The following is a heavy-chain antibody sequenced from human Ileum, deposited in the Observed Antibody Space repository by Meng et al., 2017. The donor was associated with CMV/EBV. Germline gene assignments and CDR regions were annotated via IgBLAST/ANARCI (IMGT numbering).Heavy chain of an antibody. J-gene: IGHJ4*02. CDR3: ARADTITAAAYAFDY. CDR1: GSPFPGYY. D-gene: IGHD6-13*01. Sequence: SGSPFPGYYMHWVRQAPGQGLEWMGRVNPDSGGTNYAQKFQGRVTMTRDTSISTAYMDLSRLRSDDTAVYYCARADTITAAAYAFDYWGQGTLVTVSS. V-gene: IGHV1-2*06. CDR2: VNPDSGGT.